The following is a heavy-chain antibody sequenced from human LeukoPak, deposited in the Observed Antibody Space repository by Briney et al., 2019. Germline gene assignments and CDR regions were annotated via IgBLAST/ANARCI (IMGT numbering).Heavy chain of an antibody. V-gene: IGHV4-39*07. CDR2: IYDSGST. CDR1: GGSIRSSYYY. CDR3: ARGHSSPRYYRTRFDP. J-gene: IGHJ5*02. Sequence: PSETLSLTCTVSGGSIRSSYYYWGWIRQPPGKGLEWIGSIYDSGSTYYNPSLKSRVTISVDTSKNQFSLKLSSVTAADTAVYYCARGHSSPRYYRTRFDPWGQGTLVTVSS. D-gene: IGHD1-26*01.